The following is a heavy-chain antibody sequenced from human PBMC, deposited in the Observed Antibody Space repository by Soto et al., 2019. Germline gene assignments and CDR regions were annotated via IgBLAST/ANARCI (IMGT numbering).Heavy chain of an antibody. J-gene: IGHJ4*02. Sequence: QVQLQESGPGLVKPSETLSLTCTVSGGSISSYYWSWIRQPPGKGLEWIGYIYYSGSTNYNPSLKSLVNISVHPSKNQLCMKLTSVTAAETDVYYCARRYGGNFDYCGQGNLVTVSS. CDR3: ARRYGGNFDY. CDR2: IYYSGST. V-gene: IGHV4-59*01. D-gene: IGHD1-26*01. CDR1: GGSISSYY.